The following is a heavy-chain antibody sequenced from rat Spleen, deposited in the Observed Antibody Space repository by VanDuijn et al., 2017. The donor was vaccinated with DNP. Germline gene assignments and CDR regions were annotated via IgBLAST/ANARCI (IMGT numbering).Heavy chain of an antibody. CDR3: ARWGGRYFDY. J-gene: IGHJ2*01. V-gene: IGHV3-3*01. CDR2: INSAGSS. CDR1: GYSITSGYG. D-gene: IGHD5-1*01. Sequence: EVQLQESGPGLVKPSQSLSLTCSVTGYSITSGYGWNWIRKFPGNKMEWMGYINSAGSSNYNPSLKRRSSITRDTSKNQFFQQFNSVTTEDTATYYCARWGGRYFDYWGQGVMVTVSS.